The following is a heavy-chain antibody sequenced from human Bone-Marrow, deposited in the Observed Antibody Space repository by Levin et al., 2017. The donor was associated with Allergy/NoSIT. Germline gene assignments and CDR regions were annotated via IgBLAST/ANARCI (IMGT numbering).Heavy chain of an antibody. D-gene: IGHD4-23*01. CDR3: AKDRQGFTVVTPFDY. V-gene: IGHV3-30*18. CDR1: GFTFSSYG. Sequence: LSLTCAASGFTFSSYGMHWVRQAPGKGLEWVAVISYDGSNKYYADSVKGRFTISRDNSKNTLYLQMNSLRAEDTAVYYCAKDRQGFTVVTPFDYWGQGTLVTVSS. CDR2: ISYDGSNK. J-gene: IGHJ4*02.